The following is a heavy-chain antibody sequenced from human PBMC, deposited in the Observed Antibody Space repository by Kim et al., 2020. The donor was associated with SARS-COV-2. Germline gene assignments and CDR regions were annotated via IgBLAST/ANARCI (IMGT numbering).Heavy chain of an antibody. Sequence: SETLSLTCTVSGGSISSGGYYWSWIRQHPGKGLEWIEYIYYSGSTYYNPSLKSRVTISVDTSKNQFSLKLSSVTAADTAVYYCARGAEISSSWYGGLYYYGMDVWGQGTTVTVSS. CDR1: GGSISSGGYY. D-gene: IGHD6-13*01. CDR2: IYYSGST. J-gene: IGHJ6*02. V-gene: IGHV4-31*03. CDR3: ARGAEISSSWYGGLYYYGMDV.